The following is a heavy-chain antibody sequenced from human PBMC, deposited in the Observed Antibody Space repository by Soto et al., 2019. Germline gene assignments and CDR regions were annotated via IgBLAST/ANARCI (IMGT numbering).Heavy chain of an antibody. Sequence: QITLKESGPTLVRPTQTLTLTCTFSGFSLSTSGVGVGWIRQPPGKALEWLALIYWDDDHRYGPSLKTRLTITKDSSKNQVVLTMTKLDPADTATYYCAREVYSSTYFDSWGQGTLVTVSS. D-gene: IGHD6-13*01. V-gene: IGHV2-5*05. CDR2: IYWDDDH. CDR1: GFSLSTSGVG. CDR3: AREVYSSTYFDS. J-gene: IGHJ4*02.